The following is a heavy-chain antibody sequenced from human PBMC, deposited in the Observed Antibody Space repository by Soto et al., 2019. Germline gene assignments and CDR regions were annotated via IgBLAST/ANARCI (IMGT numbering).Heavy chain of an antibody. Sequence: EVHLVESGGGLVKPGGSLRLSCAVSGFTFSSCTMNWVRQAPGKGLELVSSISPSTSHIYYADSVKGRFTISRDNAKNSLFLQINSLRDEYTAVYYCSGCSAGDCHQNYGMDVWGQGTRVTVSS. CDR1: GFTFSSCT. D-gene: IGHD2-21*02. CDR3: SGCSAGDCHQNYGMDV. CDR2: ISPSTSHI. V-gene: IGHV3-21*01. J-gene: IGHJ6*02.